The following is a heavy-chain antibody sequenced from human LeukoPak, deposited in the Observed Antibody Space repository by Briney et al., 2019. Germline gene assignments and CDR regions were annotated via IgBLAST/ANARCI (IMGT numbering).Heavy chain of an antibody. Sequence: GGSLRLSCAASGFTFSSYSMNWVRQAPGKGLEWVSSIYYADSVNVRFPISRDNAKNSLYLQMNSLRAEDTAVYYCASEPRLRYFDWLLFGWGQGTLVTVSS. CDR2: I. CDR1: GFTFSSYS. V-gene: IGHV3-21*01. CDR3: ASEPRLRYFDWLLFG. J-gene: IGHJ4*02. D-gene: IGHD3-9*01.